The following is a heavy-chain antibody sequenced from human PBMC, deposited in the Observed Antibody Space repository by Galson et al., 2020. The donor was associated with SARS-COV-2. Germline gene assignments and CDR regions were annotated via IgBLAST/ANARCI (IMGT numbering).Heavy chain of an antibody. CDR1: GFTFCSYW. CDR3: ARDIYYYGSGSYYYYSMDV. CDR2: INSDGSST. Sequence: TGGSLRLSCAASGFTFCSYWMHWVRQAPGKGLVWVSRINSDGSSTSYADSVKGRFTISRDNAKNTLYLQMNSLRAEDTAVYYCARDIYYYGSGSYYYYSMDVWGQGTTVTVSS. V-gene: IGHV3-74*01. D-gene: IGHD3-10*01. J-gene: IGHJ6*02.